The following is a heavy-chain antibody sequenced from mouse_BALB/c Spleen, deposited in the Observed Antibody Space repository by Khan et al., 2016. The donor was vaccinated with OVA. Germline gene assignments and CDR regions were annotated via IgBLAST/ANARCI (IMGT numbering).Heavy chain of an antibody. J-gene: IGHJ2*01. CDR3: ARTGYYYFDY. D-gene: IGHD2-3*01. CDR2: ISSGSSTI. Sequence: EVELVESGGGLVQPGGSRKLSCAASGSTFSGFGMHWVRQAPEKGLEWVAYISSGSSTIYYADTVKGRFTISRDNPKNTLFLQMASLRSEDTAMYYCARTGYYYFDYWGQGTTLTVSS. V-gene: IGHV5-17*02. CDR1: GSTFSGFG.